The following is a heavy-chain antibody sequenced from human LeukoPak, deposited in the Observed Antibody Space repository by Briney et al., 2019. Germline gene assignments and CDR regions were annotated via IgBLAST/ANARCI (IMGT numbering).Heavy chain of an antibody. D-gene: IGHD3-22*01. V-gene: IGHV1-24*01. CDR1: GYTLTELS. Sequence: ASVKVSCKVSGYTLTELSMHWVGQAPGKGLEWMGGFDPEDGETIYAQKFQGRVTMTEHTSTDTAYVELSSLRSEDTAVYYCATVDYYYGNSFDYWGQGTLVTVSS. CDR3: ATVDYYYGNSFDY. J-gene: IGHJ4*02. CDR2: FDPEDGET.